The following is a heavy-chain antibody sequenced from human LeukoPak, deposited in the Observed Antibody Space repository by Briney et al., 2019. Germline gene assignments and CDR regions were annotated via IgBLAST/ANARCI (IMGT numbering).Heavy chain of an antibody. J-gene: IGHJ4*02. CDR1: GGSISSGGYY. CDR2: IYYSGST. CDR3: ARDSYSSSSFGY. D-gene: IGHD6-6*01. V-gene: IGHV4-31*03. Sequence: PSETLSLTCTVSGGSISSGGYYWCWIRQHPGKGLEWIGHIYYSGSTYYNPSLKSRVTISVDTSKNQFSLKLSSVTAADTAVYYCARDSYSSSSFGYWGQGTLVTVSS.